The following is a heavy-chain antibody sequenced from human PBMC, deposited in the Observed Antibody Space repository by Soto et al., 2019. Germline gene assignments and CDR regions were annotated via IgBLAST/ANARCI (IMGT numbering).Heavy chain of an antibody. CDR1: GFTFSSYA. D-gene: IGHD4-17*01. CDR3: AKDLLVREGSSTTVGWFDP. CDR2: IRGSGGST. V-gene: IGHV3-23*01. J-gene: IGHJ5*02. Sequence: PGRSLKLSCAASGFTFSSYARIWVRQAPGKGLEWVSAIRGSGGSTYYADSVKGRFTISRDNSKNTLYLQMNSLRAEDTAVYYCAKDLLVREGSSTTVGWFDPWGQGTLVTVSS.